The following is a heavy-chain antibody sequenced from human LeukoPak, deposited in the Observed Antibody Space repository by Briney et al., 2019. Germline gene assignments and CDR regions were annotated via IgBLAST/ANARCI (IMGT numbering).Heavy chain of an antibody. CDR3: ARALGSYSDY. CDR2: INDDGSSI. Sequence: GGSLRLSCAGSGFTFSTSWMHWVRQAPGKALVWVSRINDDGSSINYADSVKGRFTTSRDDAKNTLYLQMSSLRAEDTAVYYCARALGSYSDYWGQGTLVSVSS. CDR1: GFTFSTSW. D-gene: IGHD1-26*01. V-gene: IGHV3-74*01. J-gene: IGHJ4*02.